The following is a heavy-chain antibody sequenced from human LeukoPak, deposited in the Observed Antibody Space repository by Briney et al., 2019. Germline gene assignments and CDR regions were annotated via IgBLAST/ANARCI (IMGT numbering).Heavy chain of an antibody. J-gene: IGHJ4*02. CDR3: AKGQPGGYEGYYFDY. V-gene: IGHV3-43*01. D-gene: IGHD1-14*01. CDR1: GFTLDDYT. CDR2: ISWDGGST. Sequence: PGGSLRLSCAASGFTLDDYTMHWVRQAPGKGQEWVSLISWDGGSTYYADSVKGRFTISRDNSKNSLYLQMNSLRTEDTALYYCAKGQPGGYEGYYFDYWGQGTLVTVSS.